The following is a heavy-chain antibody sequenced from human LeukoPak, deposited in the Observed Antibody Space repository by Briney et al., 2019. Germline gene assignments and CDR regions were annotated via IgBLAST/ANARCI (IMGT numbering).Heavy chain of an antibody. CDR2: ISAYNGNT. CDR3: ARHRTPDADCSSTSCYRSGAGRWCDP. D-gene: IGHD2-2*02. V-gene: IGHV1-18*04. CDR1: GYTFTSYG. J-gene: IGHJ5*02. Sequence: ASVKVSCKASGYTFTSYGISWVRQAPGQGLEWMGWISAYNGNTNYAQKLQGRVTMTTDTSTSTAYMELRSLRSDDTAVYYCARHRTPDADCSSTSCYRSGAGRWCDPWGQGTLVTVSS.